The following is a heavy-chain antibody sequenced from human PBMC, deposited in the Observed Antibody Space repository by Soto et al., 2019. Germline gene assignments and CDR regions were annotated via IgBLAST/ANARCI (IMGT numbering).Heavy chain of an antibody. CDR1: GFMFSSYG. V-gene: IGHV3-23*01. Sequence: GGSLRLSCAAAGFMFSSYGMSWVRQAPGKGLQWVATIHPSGGSTHYAESVRGRFTISRDNSRDTLYLQMNSLRAEDTAVYYCAKDPSTGPPDCWGQGALVTV. J-gene: IGHJ4*02. CDR3: AKDPSTGPPDC. CDR2: IHPSGGST. D-gene: IGHD3-9*01.